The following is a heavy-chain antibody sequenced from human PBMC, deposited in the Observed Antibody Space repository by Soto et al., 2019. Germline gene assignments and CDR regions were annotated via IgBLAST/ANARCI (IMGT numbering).Heavy chain of an antibody. J-gene: IGHJ6*02. V-gene: IGHV4-59*01. CDR2: IYYSGTT. D-gene: IGHD6-13*01. CDR1: GGSISSYY. CDR3: ARDRGDKAAAGTEDYYYYGMDV. Sequence: SETLSLTCTVSGGSISSYYWSWIRQPPGKGLEWIGYIYYSGTTNYNPSLKSRITISVDTSKNQFSLKLSSVTAADTAVYYCARDRGDKAAAGTEDYYYYGMDVWGQGTTVTVSS.